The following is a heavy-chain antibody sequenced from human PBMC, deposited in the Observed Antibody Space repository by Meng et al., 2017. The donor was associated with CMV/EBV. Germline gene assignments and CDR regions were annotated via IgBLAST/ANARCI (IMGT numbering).Heavy chain of an antibody. CDR1: GFTFRTYN. Sequence: GESLKISCAASGFTFRTYNMNWVRQAPGKGLEWVSSISSSSSYIYYADSVKGRFTISRDNAKNSLYLQMNSLRAEDTAVYYCARGGPTYYDFWSGYYPYGMDVWGQGTTVTVSS. CDR3: ARGGPTYYDFWSGYYPYGMDV. J-gene: IGHJ6*02. D-gene: IGHD3-3*01. CDR2: ISSSSSYI. V-gene: IGHV3-21*01.